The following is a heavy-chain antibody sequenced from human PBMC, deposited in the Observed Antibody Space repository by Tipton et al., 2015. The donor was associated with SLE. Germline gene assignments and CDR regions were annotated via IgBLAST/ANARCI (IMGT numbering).Heavy chain of an antibody. D-gene: IGHD3-10*01. CDR2: IYYSGST. V-gene: IGHV4-59*08. J-gene: IGHJ3*02. Sequence: GLVKPSETLSLTCTVSGGSISSYYWSWIRQPPGKGLEWIGYIYYSGSTNYNPSLKSRVTIPVDTSKNQFSLKLSSVTAADTAVYYCARPITMGGPNAFDIWGQGTMVTVSS. CDR3: ARPITMGGPNAFDI. CDR1: GGSISSYY.